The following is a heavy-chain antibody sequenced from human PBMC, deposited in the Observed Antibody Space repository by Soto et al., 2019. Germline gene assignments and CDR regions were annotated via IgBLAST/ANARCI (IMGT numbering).Heavy chain of an antibody. D-gene: IGHD3-3*01. V-gene: IGHV3-21*01. CDR2: ISSSSSYI. Sequence: GGSLRLSCAASGFTFSSYSMNWVRQAPGKGLEWVSSISSSSSYIYYADSVKGRFTISRDNAKNSLYLQMNSLRAEDSAVYYCARVSSDDFWSGYYRDWYFDLWGRGTLVTVSS. J-gene: IGHJ2*01. CDR1: GFTFSSYS. CDR3: ARVSSDDFWSGYYRDWYFDL.